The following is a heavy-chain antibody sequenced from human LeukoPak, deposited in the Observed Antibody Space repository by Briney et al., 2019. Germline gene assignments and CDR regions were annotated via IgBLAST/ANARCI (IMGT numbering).Heavy chain of an antibody. CDR1: GGSISSGGYY. CDR2: IYTSGST. Sequence: KPSQTLSLTCTVSGGSISSGGYYWSWIRQPAGKGLEWIGRIYTSGSTNYNPSLKSRVTISVDTSKNQFSLKLSSVTAADTAVYFCARGPYSYDSSGAFDIWGQGTMVTVSS. CDR3: ARGPYSYDSSGAFDI. V-gene: IGHV4-61*02. D-gene: IGHD3-22*01. J-gene: IGHJ3*02.